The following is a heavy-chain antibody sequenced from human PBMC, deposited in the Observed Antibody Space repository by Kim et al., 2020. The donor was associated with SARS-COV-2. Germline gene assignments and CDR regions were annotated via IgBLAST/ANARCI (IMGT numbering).Heavy chain of an antibody. CDR1: GYTFTSYA. D-gene: IGHD3-3*01. Sequence: ASVNVSCKASGYTFTSYAMNWVRQAPGQGLEWMGWINTNTGNPTYAQGFTGRFVFSLDTSVSTAYLQISSLKAEDTAVYYCARDGTYYDFWSGYYLQGDYFYYYYMAVWGKGTTVTVSS. CDR2: INTNTGNP. CDR3: ARDGTYYDFWSGYYLQGDYFYYYYMAV. V-gene: IGHV7-4-1*02. J-gene: IGHJ6*03.